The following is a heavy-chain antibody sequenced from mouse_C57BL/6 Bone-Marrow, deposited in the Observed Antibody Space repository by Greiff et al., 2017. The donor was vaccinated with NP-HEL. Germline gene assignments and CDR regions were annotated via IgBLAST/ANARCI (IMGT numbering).Heavy chain of an antibody. D-gene: IGHD1-1*01. Sequence: VKLMESGAELVKPGASVKISCKASGYAFSSYWMNWVKQRPGKGLEWIGQIYPGDGDTNYNGKFKGKATLTADKSSSTAYMQLSSLTSEDSAVYFCARYYYGSRDYAMDYWGQGTSVTVSS. CDR1: GYAFSSYW. CDR2: IYPGDGDT. CDR3: ARYYYGSRDYAMDY. J-gene: IGHJ4*01. V-gene: IGHV1-80*01.